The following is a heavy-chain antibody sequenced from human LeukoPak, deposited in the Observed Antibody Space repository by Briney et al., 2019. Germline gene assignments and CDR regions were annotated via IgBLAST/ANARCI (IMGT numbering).Heavy chain of an antibody. CDR3: ARDLVVTPIDY. J-gene: IGHJ4*02. Sequence: GGSLRLSCAASGFTFSSYAMSWVRQAPGKGLEWVSAISGSGGSTYYADSVKGRFTISRDNSKNSLYLQMNSLRAEDTAVYYCARDLVVTPIDYWGQGTLVTVSS. V-gene: IGHV3-23*01. CDR1: GFTFSSYA. CDR2: ISGSGGST. D-gene: IGHD4-23*01.